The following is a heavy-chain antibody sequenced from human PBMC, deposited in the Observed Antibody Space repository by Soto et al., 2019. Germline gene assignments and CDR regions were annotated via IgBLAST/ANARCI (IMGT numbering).Heavy chain of an antibody. J-gene: IGHJ4*02. Sequence: VQLSESGGGLVQPGGSLRLSCAASGFTFTSTAMSWVRQAPGKGLEWVSTFRESGGTTHYADSVKGRLTVSRDTSKNMLYLQMDSVRAEDTAIYYCAKGSHWAIISPTRDYWGQGTLVTVSS. CDR2: FRESGGTT. V-gene: IGHV3-23*01. CDR1: GFTFTSTA. CDR3: AKGSHWAIISPTRDY. D-gene: IGHD2-2*01.